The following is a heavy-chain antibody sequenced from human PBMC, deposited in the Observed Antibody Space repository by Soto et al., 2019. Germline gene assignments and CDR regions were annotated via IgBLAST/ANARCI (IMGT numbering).Heavy chain of an antibody. Sequence: QVQLQESGPGLVKPSGTLSLTCAVSGGSISSSNWWSWVRQPPGKGLEWIGEIYHSGSTNYNPSRKSRITRSVDKSKNHFSLKLSSVTAADTAVYYCAREGYYGSGRNYMDVWGQGTTVTVSS. J-gene: IGHJ6*02. CDR3: AREGYYGSGRNYMDV. V-gene: IGHV4-4*02. D-gene: IGHD3-10*01. CDR2: IYHSGST. CDR1: GGSISSSNW.